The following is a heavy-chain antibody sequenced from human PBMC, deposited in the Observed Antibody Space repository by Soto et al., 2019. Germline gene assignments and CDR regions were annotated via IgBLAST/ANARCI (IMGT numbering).Heavy chain of an antibody. V-gene: IGHV4-59*01. CDR1: GGSISSYY. J-gene: IGHJ4*02. CDR2: IYYSGST. CDR3: ARRHGGNFDY. D-gene: IGHD1-26*01. Sequence: PSETLSLTCTVSGGSISSYYWSWIRQPPGKGLEWIGYIYYSGSTNYNPSLKSRVTISVDTSKNQFSLKLSSVTAADTAVYYCARRHGGNFDYWGQGTRVTVAS.